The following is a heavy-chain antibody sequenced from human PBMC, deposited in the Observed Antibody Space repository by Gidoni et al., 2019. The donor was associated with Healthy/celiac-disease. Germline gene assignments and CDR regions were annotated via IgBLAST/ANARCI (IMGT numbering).Heavy chain of an antibody. J-gene: IGHJ5*02. V-gene: IGHV3-21*01. CDR3: ARDPDSDTIFGVVIDP. Sequence: EVQLVESGGGLVKPGGSLRLSCAPSGFTFISYSMNWVRQAPGKGLEWVSTISSSGSTIYYADSVKGRFTISRDNAKNSLYLQMNSLRAEDTAVYYCARDPDSDTIFGVVIDPWGQGTLVTVSS. CDR1: GFTFISYS. D-gene: IGHD3-3*01. CDR2: ISSSGSTI.